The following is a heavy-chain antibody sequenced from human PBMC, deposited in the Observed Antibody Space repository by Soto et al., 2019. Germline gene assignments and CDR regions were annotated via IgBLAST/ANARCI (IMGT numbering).Heavy chain of an antibody. J-gene: IGHJ6*03. V-gene: IGHV1-69*02. CDR3: ARNPPGTTGTTSYYYYYMDV. D-gene: IGHD1-1*01. CDR1: GGTFSSYT. Sequence: QVPLVQSGAEVKKPGSSVKVSCKASGGTFSSYTISWVRQAPGQGIEWMGRIIPILGIANYAQKFQGRVTITADKSTSTAYMELSSLRSEDTAVYYCARNPPGTTGTTSYYYYYMDVWGKGTTVTVSS. CDR2: IIPILGIA.